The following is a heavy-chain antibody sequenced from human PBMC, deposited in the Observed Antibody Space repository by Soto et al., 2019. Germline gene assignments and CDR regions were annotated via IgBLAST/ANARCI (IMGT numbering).Heavy chain of an antibody. CDR1: GFTFSSYG. J-gene: IGHJ6*02. D-gene: IGHD5-18*01. CDR2: ISYDGSNK. CDR3: AKDNGYSHTRGTDV. V-gene: IGHV3-30*18. Sequence: QVQLVESGGGVVQPGRSLRLSCAASGFTFSSYGMHWVRQAPGKGLEWVAVISYDGSNKYYADSVKGRFTISRDNSKNTRYLQMNRLRAEDTAVYYCAKDNGYSHTRGTDVWGQGTTVTVSS.